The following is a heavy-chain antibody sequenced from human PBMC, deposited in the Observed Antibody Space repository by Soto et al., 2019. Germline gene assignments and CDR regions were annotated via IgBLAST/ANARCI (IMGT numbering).Heavy chain of an antibody. CDR3: ARPPGYISDWYYFDL. CDR1: GGTFSSYA. D-gene: IGHD3-9*01. V-gene: IGHV1-69*13. J-gene: IGHJ4*02. Sequence: SVKVSCKASGGTFSSYAISWVRQAPGHGLEWMGGIIPIFGTANYAQKFQGRVTITADESTSTAYMELSSLRSEDTAVYYCARPPGYISDWYYFDLWGQGTQVTVSS. CDR2: IIPIFGTA.